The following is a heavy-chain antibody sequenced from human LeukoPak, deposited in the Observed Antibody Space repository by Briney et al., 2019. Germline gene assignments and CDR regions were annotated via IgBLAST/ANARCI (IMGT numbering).Heavy chain of an antibody. Sequence: GGSLRLSCAASGFTFSSYAMSWVRQAPGKGLQWVSSISGSGDSTYYADSVKGRFTISRDNSNNTLYLQMNRLRAADTSVFYCAILITVAGPATFYLGQGTLVTVSS. CDR3: AILITVAGPATFY. J-gene: IGHJ4*02. V-gene: IGHV3-23*01. D-gene: IGHD6-19*01. CDR2: ISGSGDST. CDR1: GFTFSSYA.